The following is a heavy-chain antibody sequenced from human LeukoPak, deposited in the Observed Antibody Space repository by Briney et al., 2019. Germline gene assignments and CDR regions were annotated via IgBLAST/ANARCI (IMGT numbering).Heavy chain of an antibody. CDR3: ITPLPYSAQ. CDR2: ISISGSKT. CDR1: EFDFSSHA. Sequence: PGGSLRLSCAASEFDFSSHAMTWVRQAPGKGLEWVSAISISGSKTYYADSVKGRFTISRDNSKNTLYLQMNSLRAEDTAVYYCITPLPYSAQGGQGTLVTVSS. D-gene: IGHD2-21*01. V-gene: IGHV3-23*01. J-gene: IGHJ4*02.